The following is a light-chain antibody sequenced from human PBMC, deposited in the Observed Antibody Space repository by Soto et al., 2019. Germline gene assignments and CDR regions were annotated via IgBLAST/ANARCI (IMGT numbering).Light chain of an antibody. CDR2: AAS. V-gene: IGKV1-12*01. Sequence: DIPKTQSPPSGTDSIGYRFTITCRASQSISSCLAWYQQKPGKAPKLLIYAASSLQSGVPSRFSGSGSGTDFTLTISSLQPEDFATYYCQQSYSTPPTFGKGTRLEIK. CDR3: QQSYSTPPT. J-gene: IGKJ5*01. CDR1: QSISSC.